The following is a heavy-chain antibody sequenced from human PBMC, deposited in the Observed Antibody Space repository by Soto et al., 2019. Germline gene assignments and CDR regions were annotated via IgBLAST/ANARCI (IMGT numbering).Heavy chain of an antibody. Sequence: QVQLVQSGAEVKKPGASVKVSCKASGYTFANYYINWVRQAPGQGLEWMGVINPSGGSARYTQKCPVRVTMTRDTSTSTVYMELSSLRSEDTALYYCARDQRLEDCYTTSCYSEGWFDPCGQGTLVTVSS. J-gene: IGHJ5*02. CDR3: ARDQRLEDCYTTSCYSEGWFDP. V-gene: IGHV1-46*03. CDR1: GYTFANYY. D-gene: IGHD2-2*01. CDR2: INPSGGSA.